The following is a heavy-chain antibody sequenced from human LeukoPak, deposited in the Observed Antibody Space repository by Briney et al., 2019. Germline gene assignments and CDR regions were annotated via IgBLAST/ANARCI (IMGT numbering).Heavy chain of an antibody. CDR2: ISYDGNNK. CDR1: GFTLSSYG. D-gene: IGHD6-6*01. CDR3: AKDRSSSSPDY. V-gene: IGHV3-30*18. J-gene: IGHJ4*02. Sequence: PGGSLRLSCAASGFTLSSYGFHWVRQAPGKGLEWVAVISYDGNNKYYADSVKGRFTISRDNSKNTLYLQMNSLSSEDTAVYYCAKDRSSSSPDYWGQGILVTVSS.